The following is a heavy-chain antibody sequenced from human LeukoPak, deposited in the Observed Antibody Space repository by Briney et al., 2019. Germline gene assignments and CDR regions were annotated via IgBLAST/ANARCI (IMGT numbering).Heavy chain of an antibody. V-gene: IGHV1-8*01. D-gene: IGHD3-16*02. CDR2: INPNSGGT. CDR1: GYTFTSYD. Sequence: ASVKVSCKASGYTFTSYDINWVRQATGQGLEWMGWINPNSGGTNYAQKFQGRVTMTRDTSTSTVYMELSSLRSEDTAVYYCARGVNMITFGGVIVIPVLWWFDPWGQGTLVTVSS. J-gene: IGHJ5*02. CDR3: ARGVNMITFGGVIVIPVLWWFDP.